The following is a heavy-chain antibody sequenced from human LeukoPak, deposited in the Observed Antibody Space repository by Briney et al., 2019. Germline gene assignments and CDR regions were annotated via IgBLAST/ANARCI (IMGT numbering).Heavy chain of an antibody. CDR3: ARVGRFGITGTTAL. V-gene: IGHV4-39*07. Sequence: SETLSLTCTVSGGSISSSSYYWGWIRQPPGKGLEWIGSIYYSGSTYYNPSLKSRVTISVDTSKNQFSLKLSSVTAADTAVYYCARVGRFGITGTTALWGQGTLVTVSS. D-gene: IGHD1-20*01. J-gene: IGHJ4*02. CDR2: IYYSGST. CDR1: GGSISSSSYY.